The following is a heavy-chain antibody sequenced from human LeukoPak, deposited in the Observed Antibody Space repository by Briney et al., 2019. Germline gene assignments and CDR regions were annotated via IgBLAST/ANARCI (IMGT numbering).Heavy chain of an antibody. Sequence: SETLSLTCTVSGGSISSGDYYWSWIRQPPGKGLEWIGYIYYSGSAYYNPSLKSRVTISVDTYKNQFSLTLSSVTAADTAVYYCARDTDMAPKPDRGAFDIWGQGTMVTVSS. CDR2: IYYSGSA. J-gene: IGHJ3*02. CDR1: GGSISSGDYY. CDR3: ARDTDMAPKPDRGAFDI. D-gene: IGHD5-18*01. V-gene: IGHV4-30-4*01.